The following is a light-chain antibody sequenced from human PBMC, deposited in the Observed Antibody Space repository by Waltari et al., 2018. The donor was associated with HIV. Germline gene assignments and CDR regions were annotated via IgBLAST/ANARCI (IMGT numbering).Light chain of an antibody. V-gene: IGLV2-11*01. CDR2: EVI. Sequence: QTDLTQNRSVSGSPGQSVNNTCTGTSRDVDGYNSVNRYLQHPGKVPKLIIYEVIKRPSGVPDRFSGSKSGNTASLTISGLQTEDEADYFCCSYAGTYTYVLFGGGTKLTVL. J-gene: IGLJ3*02. CDR1: SRDVDGYNS. CDR3: CSYAGTYTYVL.